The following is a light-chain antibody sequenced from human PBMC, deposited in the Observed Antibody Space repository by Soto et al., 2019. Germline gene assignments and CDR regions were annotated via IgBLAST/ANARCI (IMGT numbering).Light chain of an antibody. CDR3: GSYAVTNIFV. J-gene: IGLJ1*01. CDR2: EVN. V-gene: IGLV2-8*01. Sequence: QSVLTQPPSASGSPGQSVTISCSGTSSDVGGFNYVSWYQQHPGRAPKVLIYEVNKRPSGVPDRFSGCKSGSTASLTVSGLQAEDEAEYYCGSYAVTNIFVFGTGTKLTVL. CDR1: SSDVGGFNY.